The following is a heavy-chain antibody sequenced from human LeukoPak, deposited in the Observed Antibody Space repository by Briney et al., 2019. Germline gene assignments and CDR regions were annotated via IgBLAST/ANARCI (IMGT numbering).Heavy chain of an antibody. V-gene: IGHV3-30*18. J-gene: IGHJ3*02. D-gene: IGHD2-8*02. CDR2: ISYDGTNK. CDR3: AKGGDHTGSLDAFDM. Sequence: GRSLRLSCAASGFTFRNYGMHWVRQAPGKGLEWVALISYDGTNKHYGNSVKGRFTISRDTPKNTVFLQMSSLRPEDTAVYYCAKGGDHTGSLDAFDMWGQGTEVTVSS. CDR1: GFTFRNYG.